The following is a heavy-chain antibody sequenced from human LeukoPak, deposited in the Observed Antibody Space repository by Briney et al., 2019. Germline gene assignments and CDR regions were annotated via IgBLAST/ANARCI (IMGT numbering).Heavy chain of an antibody. D-gene: IGHD6-13*01. V-gene: IGHV5-51*01. CDR2: IYPGDSDT. CDR1: GYSCTSYW. Sequence: GESLKISCKGSGYSCTSYWIGWVRPLPGKGLEWMGIIYPGDSDTRYSPSFQGQVTISADKSISTAYLQWSSLKASDTAMYYCARLSIAAAGTGNNWFDPWGQGTLVTVSS. CDR3: ARLSIAAAGTGNNWFDP. J-gene: IGHJ5*02.